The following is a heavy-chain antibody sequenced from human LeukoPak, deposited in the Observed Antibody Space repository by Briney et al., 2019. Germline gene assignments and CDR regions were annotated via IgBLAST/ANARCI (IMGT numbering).Heavy chain of an antibody. J-gene: IGHJ6*03. CDR1: GGSIRSSSYY. CDR2: IYYSGST. CDR3: AGGVSLSYYYYYMDV. Sequence: SETLSFTCTVSGGSIRSSSYYWGWIRQPPGKGLEWIAYIYYSGSTNYNPSLKSRVTIPVDTSKNQSSLKLSSVTPAVPAVNFCAGGVSLSYYYYYMDVWGKGTTFTISS. D-gene: IGHD3-22*01. V-gene: IGHV4-61*05.